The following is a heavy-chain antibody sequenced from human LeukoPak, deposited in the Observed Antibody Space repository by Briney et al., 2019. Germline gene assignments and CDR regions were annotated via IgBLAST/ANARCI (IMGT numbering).Heavy chain of an antibody. CDR3: AKDPNGDYIGTFDI. CDR1: GFTVSSNY. D-gene: IGHD4-17*01. CDR2: IYSGGST. V-gene: IGHV3-53*01. J-gene: IGHJ3*02. Sequence: GGSLRLSCAASGFTVSSNYMSWVRQAPGKGLEWVSVIYSGGSTYYADSVKGRFTISRDNSKNTLYLQMNSLRAEDTAVYYCAKDPNGDYIGTFDIWGQGTMVTVSS.